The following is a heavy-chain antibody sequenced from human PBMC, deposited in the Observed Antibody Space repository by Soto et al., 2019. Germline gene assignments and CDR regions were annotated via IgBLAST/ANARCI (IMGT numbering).Heavy chain of an antibody. CDR1: GFTFRSYA. J-gene: IGHJ4*02. V-gene: IGHV3-30-3*01. CDR2: ISYDGSNK. D-gene: IGHD6-13*01. CDR3: AKVPRIAAAGTDIDY. Sequence: SCAASGFTFRSYAMHWVRQAPGKGLEWVAVISYDGSNKYYADSVKGRFTISRDNSKNTLYLQMNSLRAEDTAVYYCAKVPRIAAAGTDIDYWGQGTLVTVS.